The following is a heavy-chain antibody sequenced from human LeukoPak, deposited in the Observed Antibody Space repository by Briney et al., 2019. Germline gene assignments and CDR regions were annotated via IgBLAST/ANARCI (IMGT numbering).Heavy chain of an antibody. CDR3: AREVRHTSSGYYYFDY. Sequence: GGSLRLSCAASGFTFSSYSMNWVRQAPGKGLEWVSSISSSSSYIYYADSVKGRFTISRDNAKNSLYLQMNSLRAEDTAVYYCAREVRHTSSGYYYFDYWGQGTLVTVSS. D-gene: IGHD3-22*01. CDR1: GFTFSSYS. CDR2: ISSSSSYI. J-gene: IGHJ4*02. V-gene: IGHV3-21*01.